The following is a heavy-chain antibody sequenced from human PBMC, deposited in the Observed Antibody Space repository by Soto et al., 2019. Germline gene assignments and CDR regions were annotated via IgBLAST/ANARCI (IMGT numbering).Heavy chain of an antibody. D-gene: IGHD4-17*01. CDR1: GGTFSGYT. Sequence: QVQLVQSGAEVKKPGSSVKVSCKASGGTFSGYTISWVRHAPGQGLEWMGRIIPILGIANYAQKFQGRVTITADKSTSTAYMELSSLRSEDTAVYYCARFYGEHGRAGFDIWGQGTMVTVSS. CDR3: ARFYGEHGRAGFDI. V-gene: IGHV1-69*02. J-gene: IGHJ3*02. CDR2: IIPILGIA.